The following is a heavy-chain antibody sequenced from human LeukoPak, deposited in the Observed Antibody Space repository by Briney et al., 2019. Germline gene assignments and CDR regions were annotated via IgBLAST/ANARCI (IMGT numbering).Heavy chain of an antibody. Sequence: PGGSLRLSCAASRSTFSRDSMSWVRQAPGGGLEFVANIRQDGGTVNYVDSVKVRFTISRDNAKDSLYLQMNSLRADDTAVYYCTRDLGGGYFDDWGQGILVTVSS. V-gene: IGHV3-7*01. CDR1: RSTFSRDS. J-gene: IGHJ4*02. CDR3: TRDLGGGYFDD. D-gene: IGHD3-16*01. CDR2: IRQDGGTV.